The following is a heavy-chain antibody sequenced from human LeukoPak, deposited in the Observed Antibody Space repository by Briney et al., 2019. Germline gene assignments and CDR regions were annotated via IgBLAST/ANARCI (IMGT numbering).Heavy chain of an antibody. CDR3: ATSKAAGDRAFDI. Sequence: ASVKVSCKASGYTFNAYYMHWVRQAPGQGLEWMGWIHPNSGDTNYAQKFQGRVTMTRDTSINTAYMELSRLTSDDTAVYYCATSKAAGDRAFDIWGQGTMVTVSP. J-gene: IGHJ3*02. CDR2: IHPNSGDT. CDR1: GYTFNAYY. V-gene: IGHV1-2*02. D-gene: IGHD7-27*01.